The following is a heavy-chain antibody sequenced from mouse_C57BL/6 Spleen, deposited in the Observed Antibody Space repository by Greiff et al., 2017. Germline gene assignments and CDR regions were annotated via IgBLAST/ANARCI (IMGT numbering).Heavy chain of an antibody. J-gene: IGHJ3*01. CDR1: GYTFTSYW. CDR3: AREGIYYGYPWFAY. CDR2: INPSNGGT. V-gene: IGHV1-53*01. Sequence: QVQLQQPGTELVKPGASVKLSCKASGYTFTSYWMHWVKQSPGQGLEWIGNINPSNGGTNYNEKFKSKATLTVDKSSSTAYMQLSSLTSEDSAVYYCAREGIYYGYPWFAYWGQGTLVTVSA. D-gene: IGHD2-2*01.